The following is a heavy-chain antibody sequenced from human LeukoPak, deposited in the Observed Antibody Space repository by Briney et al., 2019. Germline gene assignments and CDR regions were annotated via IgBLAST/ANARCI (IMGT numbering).Heavy chain of an antibody. J-gene: IGHJ5*02. V-gene: IGHV4-59*12. D-gene: IGHD5-24*01. Sequence: SETLSLTCTVSGGSSSSYYWSWIRQPPGKGLEWMGYIYYSGSTNYNPSLKSRVTISVDPSKNQCSLKLSSVTAADTAVYYCARDGMATISVWFDPWGQGTLVTVSS. CDR3: ARDGMATISVWFDP. CDR1: GGSSSSYY. CDR2: IYYSGST.